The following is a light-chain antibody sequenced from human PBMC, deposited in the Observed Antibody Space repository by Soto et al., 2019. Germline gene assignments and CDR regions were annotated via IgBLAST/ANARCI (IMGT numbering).Light chain of an antibody. Sequence: DIVLTQSPISLSVTPGEPASISCRSSQSLLHSNGQNYLDWYLQKPGQSPQLLIYLGSNRAAGVPDRFSGSGSGTVFTLKISRVEAEDVGVYYCMQALQTEITFGPGTRVELK. CDR3: MQALQTEIT. CDR1: QSLLHSNGQNY. CDR2: LGS. J-gene: IGKJ3*01. V-gene: IGKV2-28*01.